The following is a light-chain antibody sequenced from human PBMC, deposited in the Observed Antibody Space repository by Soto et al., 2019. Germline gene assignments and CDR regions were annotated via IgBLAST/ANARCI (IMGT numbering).Light chain of an antibody. CDR3: QQISTYPLT. Sequence: IQLTQPPSSLSASVGDRVTITCRASQGISSYLAWYQQKPGKAPKLLIYAASTLQSGVPSRFSGSGSGTDFTLTISSLQHEDFATYYCQQISTYPLTFGAGTKVDNK. J-gene: IGKJ4*01. V-gene: IGKV1-9*01. CDR1: QGISSY. CDR2: AAS.